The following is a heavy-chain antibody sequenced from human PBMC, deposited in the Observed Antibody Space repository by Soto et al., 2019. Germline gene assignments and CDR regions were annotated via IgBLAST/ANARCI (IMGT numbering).Heavy chain of an antibody. CDR3: AKAPDSSGYYGDY. CDR2: ISYYGSNK. J-gene: IGHJ4*02. D-gene: IGHD3-22*01. CDR1: LFTCSSYG. V-gene: IGHV3-30*18. Sequence: GGYLSLSCAASLFTCSSYGMHWVRPSPGKGLEWVAVISYYGSNKYYADSVKGRFTISRDNSKNTLYLQMNSLRAEDTAVYYCAKAPDSSGYYGDYWGQGTLVTVSS.